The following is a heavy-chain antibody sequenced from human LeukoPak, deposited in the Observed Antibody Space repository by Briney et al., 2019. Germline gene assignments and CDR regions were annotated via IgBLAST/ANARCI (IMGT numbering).Heavy chain of an antibody. CDR2: IYSGGST. J-gene: IGHJ4*02. V-gene: IGHV3-53*01. CDR3: AKDLVGRSSSWYFEPEGTALDY. Sequence: PGGSLRLSCAASGFTVSSNYMSWVRQAPGKGLEWVSVIYSGGSTYYADSVKGRFTISRDNSKNSLYLQMNSLRAEDTAVYYRAKDLVGRSSSWYFEPEGTALDYWGQGTLVTVSS. D-gene: IGHD6-13*01. CDR1: GFTVSSNY.